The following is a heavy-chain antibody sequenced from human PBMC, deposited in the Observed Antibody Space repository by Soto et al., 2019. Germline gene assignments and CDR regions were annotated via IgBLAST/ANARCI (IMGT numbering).Heavy chain of an antibody. V-gene: IGHV5-51*01. J-gene: IGHJ4*02. Sequence: GESLKISCKASGYSFTTYWIGGVRQMPGKGLEWMGIIYPGDSDTRYSPSFQGQVTISVDKSISTAYLQWSSLKASDSAMFYCARKDIAGNSVDFWGQGTLVTVSS. CDR3: ARKDIAGNSVDF. CDR2: IYPGDSDT. CDR1: GYSFTTYW. D-gene: IGHD6-13*01.